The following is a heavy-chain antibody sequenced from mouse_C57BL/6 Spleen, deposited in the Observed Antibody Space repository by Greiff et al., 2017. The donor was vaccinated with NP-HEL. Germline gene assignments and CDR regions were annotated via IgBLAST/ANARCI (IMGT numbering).Heavy chain of an antibody. V-gene: IGHV1-64*01. CDR3: VESLYYYGSSYAMDY. CDR2: IHPNSGST. J-gene: IGHJ4*01. D-gene: IGHD1-1*01. CDR1: GYTFTSYW. Sequence: VQLQQSGAELVKPGASVKLSCKASGYTFTSYWMHWVKQRPGQGLEWIGMIHPNSGSTNYNEKFKSKATLTVDKSSSTAYMQLSSLTSEDSAVYYCVESLYYYGSSYAMDYWGQGTSVTVSS.